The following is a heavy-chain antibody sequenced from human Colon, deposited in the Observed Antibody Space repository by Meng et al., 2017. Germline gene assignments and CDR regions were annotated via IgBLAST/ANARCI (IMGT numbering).Heavy chain of an antibody. D-gene: IGHD3-10*01. J-gene: IGHJ1*01. CDR3: ARGNVIWLGDFQRKGGLDS. V-gene: IGHV4-59*01. CDR1: GVSISNYY. Sequence: SETLSLTCNVSGVSISNYYWNWVRQLPGKGLEWIGYPHYSGSTKYNPSLKSRVTISGDTSKNQLSLTLTSVTAADTAVYYCARGNVIWLGDFQRKGGLDSWGQGTRVTVSS. CDR2: PHYSGST.